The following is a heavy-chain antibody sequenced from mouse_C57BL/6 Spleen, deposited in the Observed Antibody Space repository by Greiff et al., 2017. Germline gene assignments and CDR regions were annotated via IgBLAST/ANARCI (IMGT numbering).Heavy chain of an antibody. D-gene: IGHD2-4*01. CDR1: GFNIKNTY. V-gene: IGHV14-3*01. J-gene: IGHJ4*01. Sequence: VQLKQPGAELVKPGASVKLSCKASGFNIKNTYLHWVKQRPEQGLEWIGRIDPANGNTKYAPKFQGKAPITADTSSNTAYLQLSSLTSEDTAIYYCTRYDYDGYAMDYWGQGTSVTVSS. CDR3: TRYDYDGYAMDY. CDR2: IDPANGNT.